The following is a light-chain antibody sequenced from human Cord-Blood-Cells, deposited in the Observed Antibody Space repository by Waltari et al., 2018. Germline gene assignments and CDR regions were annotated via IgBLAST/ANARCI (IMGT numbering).Light chain of an antibody. CDR1: QSISSW. V-gene: IGKV1-5*01. J-gene: IGKJ2*01. CDR2: DAA. CDR3: QQYNSYSPYT. Sequence: DIQMTQSPSTLSASVGDRVTITCRASQSISSWLAWYQQKPEKAPKLLICDAASLESGVPSRSSGSGSGTEFTLTISSLHPDDFATYYCQQYNSYSPYTFGQGTKLEIK.